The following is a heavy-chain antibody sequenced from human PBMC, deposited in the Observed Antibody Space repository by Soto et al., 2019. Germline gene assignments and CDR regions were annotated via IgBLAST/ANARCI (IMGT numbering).Heavy chain of an antibody. D-gene: IGHD3-10*01. Sequence: PGGSLRLSCAASGFTFSSYSMNWVRQAPGKGLEWVSYISSSSSTIYYADSVKGRFTISRDNAKNSLYLQMNSLRAEDTAVYYCARDMVDRGSGSYFIKAYHYYYYGMDVSGQGTTVTVSS. V-gene: IGHV3-48*01. CDR2: ISSSSSTI. J-gene: IGHJ6*02. CDR1: GFTFSSYS. CDR3: ARDMVDRGSGSYFIKAYHYYYYGMDV.